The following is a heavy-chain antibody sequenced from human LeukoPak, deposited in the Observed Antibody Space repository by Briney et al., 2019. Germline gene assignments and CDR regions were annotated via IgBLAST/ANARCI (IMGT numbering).Heavy chain of an antibody. V-gene: IGHV3-53*05. CDR1: GFTVSSNY. CDR2: IYSGGST. CDR3: AKAGQLWLSPLDY. D-gene: IGHD2-21*01. Sequence: GGSLRLSCAASGFTVSSNYMSWVRQAPGKGLEWVSVIYSGGSTYYADSVKGRFTISRDNSKNTLYLQMNSLRAEDTAVYYCAKAGQLWLSPLDYWGQGTLVTVSS. J-gene: IGHJ4*02.